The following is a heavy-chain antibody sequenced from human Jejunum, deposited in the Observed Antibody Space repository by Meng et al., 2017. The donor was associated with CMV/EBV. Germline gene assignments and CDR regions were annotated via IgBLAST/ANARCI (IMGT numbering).Heavy chain of an antibody. J-gene: IGHJ5*02. CDR1: GGPISGYY. Sequence: VALRASGPGLVRASETLPLTCSVSGGPISGYYWSWVRQPAGKRLEWIGRFHPGGTTNYNPSLENRITVSVDSSKNQFFLKLTSVTAADTAIYYCARECVGEAYDCQWNYWFDPWGRGTLVTVSS. CDR3: ARECVGEAYDCQWNYWFDP. CDR2: FHPGGTT. V-gene: IGHV4-4*07. D-gene: IGHD3-16*01.